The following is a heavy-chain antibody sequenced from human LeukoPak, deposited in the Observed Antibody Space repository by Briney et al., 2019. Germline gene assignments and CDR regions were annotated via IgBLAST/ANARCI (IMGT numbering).Heavy chain of an antibody. Sequence: GGSLRLSCAASGFTLSRYWMSWVRQAPGKGLEWVANMKQDGSEKNYVDSVKGRFTISRDNAENSLHLQMNSLGAEDTAVYYCARDFNYYDSSVNYFDYWGQGTLVTVSS. V-gene: IGHV3-7*01. CDR1: GFTLSRYW. CDR3: ARDFNYYDSSVNYFDY. J-gene: IGHJ4*02. CDR2: MKQDGSEK. D-gene: IGHD3-22*01.